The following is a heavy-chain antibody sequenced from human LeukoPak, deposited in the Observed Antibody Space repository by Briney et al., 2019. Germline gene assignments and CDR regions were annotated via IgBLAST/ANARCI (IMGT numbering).Heavy chain of an antibody. D-gene: IGHD3-22*01. CDR3: AREKIGYYDGSGRGWFDP. CDR2: VYTSGST. Sequence: SQTLSLTCTVSGGSISSDNYSWSWIRQPTGKGLEWIGRVYTSGSTNYNPSLKSRVTISVDTSKKQFSLKLSSVTAADTAVYYCAREKIGYYDGSGRGWFDPWGQGTLVTVSS. J-gene: IGHJ5*02. CDR1: GGSISSDNYS. V-gene: IGHV4-61*02.